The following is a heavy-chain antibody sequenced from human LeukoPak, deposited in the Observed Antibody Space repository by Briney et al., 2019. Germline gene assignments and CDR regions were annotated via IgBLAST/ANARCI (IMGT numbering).Heavy chain of an antibody. J-gene: IGHJ5*02. D-gene: IGHD6-13*01. CDR3: ARDRAAGMEGRDWFDP. Sequence: SETLSLTCTVSGGSISSYYWGWIRQPAGKGLEWIGRIYTSGSTNYNPSLKSRVTMSVDTSKNQFSLKLSSVTAADTAVYYCARDRAAGMEGRDWFDPWGQGTLVTVSS. CDR2: IYTSGST. CDR1: GGSISSYY. V-gene: IGHV4-4*07.